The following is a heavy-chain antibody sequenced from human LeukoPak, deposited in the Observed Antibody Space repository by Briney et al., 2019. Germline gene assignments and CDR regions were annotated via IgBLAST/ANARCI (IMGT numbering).Heavy chain of an antibody. CDR1: GGSFSDFY. Sequence: PSETLSLPCAVYGGSFSDFYWSYWSWIRQPPGEGLEWIGEINHSGSTNYNPSLKSRVSMSLDTSKNQFSLTLGSVTAADTAVYYCARLSGDFWSGYKENWGQGTLVTVSS. J-gene: IGHJ4*02. V-gene: IGHV4-34*01. CDR3: ARLSGDFWSGYKEN. D-gene: IGHD3-3*01. CDR2: INHSGST.